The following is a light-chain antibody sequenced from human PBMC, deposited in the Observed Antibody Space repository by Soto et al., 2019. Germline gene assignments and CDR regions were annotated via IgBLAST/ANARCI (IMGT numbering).Light chain of an antibody. CDR3: KSFTTSKTYV. CDR1: SSDIGSYNY. Sequence: QSVLTQPASVSGSPGQSIAISCTGTSSDIGSYNYVSWYQQHPGKAPKLMIYDVSNRPSGVSDRFSGSKSGNTASLTISGLQAEDEADYYCKSFTTSKTYVFGTGTKVTVL. V-gene: IGLV2-14*01. CDR2: DVS. J-gene: IGLJ1*01.